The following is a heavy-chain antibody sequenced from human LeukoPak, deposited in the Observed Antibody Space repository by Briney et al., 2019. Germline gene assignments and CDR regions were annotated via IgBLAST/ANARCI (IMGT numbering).Heavy chain of an antibody. CDR1: GLTFSSYA. J-gene: IGHJ4*02. D-gene: IGHD3-22*01. CDR2: ISGSGGST. V-gene: IGHV3-23*01. Sequence: GGSLRLSCAASGLTFSSYAMSWVRQAPGKGLEWVSAISGSGGSTYYADSVKGRFTISRDNSKNTLYLQMNSLRAEDTAVYYCAKDPGYHDSSGYVDYWGQGTLVTVSS. CDR3: AKDPGYHDSSGYVDY.